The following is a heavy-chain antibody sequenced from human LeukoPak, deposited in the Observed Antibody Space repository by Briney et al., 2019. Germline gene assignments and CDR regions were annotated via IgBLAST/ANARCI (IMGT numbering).Heavy chain of an antibody. J-gene: IGHJ6*02. Sequence: PGGSLRLSCAASGFTFSSYGMHWVRQAPGKGLEWVAVISYDGSNKYYADSVKGRFTISRDNSKNTLYLQMNSLRAEDTAVYYCARELIIAVAGTSCGMDVWGQGTTATVSS. CDR2: ISYDGSNK. CDR1: GFTFSSYG. CDR3: ARELIIAVAGTSCGMDV. D-gene: IGHD6-19*01. V-gene: IGHV3-30*03.